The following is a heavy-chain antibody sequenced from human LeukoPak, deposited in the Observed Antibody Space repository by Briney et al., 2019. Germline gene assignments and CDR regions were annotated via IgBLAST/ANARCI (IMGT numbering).Heavy chain of an antibody. CDR1: GFTVSNNY. V-gene: IGHV3-53*01. D-gene: IGHD5-12*01. CDR3: ARIVEGYPFDF. Sequence: PGGSLRLSCPASGFTVSNNYMSWVRQAPGKGLEWVSIIYSGGSTYYADSVKGRFTISRDNAKNSLYLQMNSLRAEDTAVYYCARIVEGYPFDFWGQGTLVTVSS. CDR2: IYSGGST. J-gene: IGHJ4*02.